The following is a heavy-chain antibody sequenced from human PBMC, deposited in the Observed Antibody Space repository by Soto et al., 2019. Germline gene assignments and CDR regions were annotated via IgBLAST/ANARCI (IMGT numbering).Heavy chain of an antibody. V-gene: IGHV2-5*02. CDR1: GFSLTTGGVS. J-gene: IGHJ5*02. CDR2: IYWDADK. Sequence: QITLKESGPTVVKPTQTLTLTCTFSGFSLTTGGVSVGWIRQPPGKALEWLAVIYWDADKRYSPSLRSRLAIPSYPSINPVVLPLTPMFPCLTATYFCAYHAGYLVAGLPLGTTRFSSWGPGALVTLSS. CDR3: AYHAGYLVAGLPLGTTRFSS. D-gene: IGHD6-19*01.